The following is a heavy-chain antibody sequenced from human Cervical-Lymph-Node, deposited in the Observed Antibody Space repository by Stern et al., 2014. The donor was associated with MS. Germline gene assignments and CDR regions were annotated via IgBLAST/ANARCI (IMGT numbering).Heavy chain of an antibody. V-gene: IGHV1-2*06. D-gene: IGHD3-3*01. CDR3: ARGPKFGAFDI. J-gene: IGHJ3*02. CDR2: INPKSGAT. CDR1: GYTFTGSF. Sequence: VHLVESGAEVKKPGASVKVSCKTSGYTFTGSFMYWVRQAPGQGLEWVGRINPKSGATDYAEKFEGRLTLTRDTSISTAYMEVTRLTSDDTAVYYCARGPKFGAFDIWGQGTMVIISA.